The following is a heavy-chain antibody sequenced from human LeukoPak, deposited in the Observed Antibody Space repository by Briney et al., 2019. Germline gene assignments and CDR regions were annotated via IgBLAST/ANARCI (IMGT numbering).Heavy chain of an antibody. V-gene: IGHV3-23*01. D-gene: IGHD2-2*01. Sequence: GGSLRLSCAASEFTFSSYAMSWVRQAPGKGLEWVSAISGSGGSTYYADSVKGRFTISRDNSKNTLYLQMNSLRAEDTAVYYCAKVPEEYCSSTSCPFDYWGQGTLVTVSS. CDR2: ISGSGGST. CDR3: AKVPEEYCSSTSCPFDY. J-gene: IGHJ4*02. CDR1: EFTFSSYA.